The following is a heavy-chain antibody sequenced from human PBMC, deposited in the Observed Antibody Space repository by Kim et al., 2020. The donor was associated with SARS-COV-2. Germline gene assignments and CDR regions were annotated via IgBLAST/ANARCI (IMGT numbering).Heavy chain of an antibody. Sequence: ASVKVSCKAPGDTLTIYHINWVRQAAGQGLEWMGWINPNRGNSGYAQKLQGRFTMTRDTSISTVYMELSSLTYEDTAVYYCVEAIGWGSENWYFDVWGRGTLVTVSS. CDR2: INPNRGNS. J-gene: IGHJ2*01. D-gene: IGHD7-27*01. CDR1: GDTLTIYH. V-gene: IGHV1-8*01. CDR3: VEAIGWGSENWYFDV.